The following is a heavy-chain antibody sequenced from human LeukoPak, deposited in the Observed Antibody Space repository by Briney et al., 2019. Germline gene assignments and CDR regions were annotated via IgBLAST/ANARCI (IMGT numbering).Heavy chain of an antibody. J-gene: IGHJ6*02. Sequence: GGSLRLSCAASGFTFSTYAMHWVRQAPGKGLQWVALISYDGSNEYYADSVKGRFTISRDNSKNTLYLQMNSLRAEDTAVYYCAREGWDCSSTSCYYYYGMDVWGQGTTVTVSS. V-gene: IGHV3-30*04. CDR1: GFTFSTYA. CDR3: AREGWDCSSTSCYYYYGMDV. D-gene: IGHD2-2*01. CDR2: ISYDGSNE.